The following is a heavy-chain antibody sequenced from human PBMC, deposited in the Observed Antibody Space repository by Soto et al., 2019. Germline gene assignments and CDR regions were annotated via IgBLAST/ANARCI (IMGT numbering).Heavy chain of an antibody. J-gene: IGHJ4*02. CDR2: MNPNSGNP. V-gene: IGHV1-8*01. CDR1: GYTFPSYD. Sequence: SVKVSCKAYGYTFPSYDINWVRPATGQGLDWMGWMNPNSGNPRYAQKFQGRVTMTRNTSISTAYIELSILRSEDKTGYYCARKSYKGGYPYGYWGQGTLVTGSS. CDR3: ARKSYKGGYPYGY. D-gene: IGHD3-16*01.